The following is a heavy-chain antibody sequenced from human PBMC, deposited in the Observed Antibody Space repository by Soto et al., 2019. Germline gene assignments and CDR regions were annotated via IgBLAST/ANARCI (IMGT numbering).Heavy chain of an antibody. J-gene: IGHJ5*02. Sequence: ASVKVSCKASGYTFTSYGISWVRQAPGQGLEWMGWISAYNGNTNYAQKLQGRVTMTTDTSTSTAYMELRSLRSDDTAVYYCARAPVLRFLEWLPTDDNWFDPWGQGTLVTV. CDR2: ISAYNGNT. CDR3: ARAPVLRFLEWLPTDDNWFDP. D-gene: IGHD3-3*01. CDR1: GYTFTSYG. V-gene: IGHV1-18*04.